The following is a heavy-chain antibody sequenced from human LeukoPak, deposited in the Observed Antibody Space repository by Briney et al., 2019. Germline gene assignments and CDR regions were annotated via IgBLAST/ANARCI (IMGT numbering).Heavy chain of an antibody. CDR3: ARGALLRYFDWLPHY. D-gene: IGHD3-9*01. V-gene: IGHV1-2*02. Sequence: ASVKVSCKASGYTFTGYYMHWVRQAPGQGLEWMGWINPNSGGTNYAQKFQGRVTMTRDTSISTAYMGLSRLRSDDTAVYYCARGALLRYFDWLPHYWGQGTLVTVSS. CDR1: GYTFTGYY. CDR2: INPNSGGT. J-gene: IGHJ4*02.